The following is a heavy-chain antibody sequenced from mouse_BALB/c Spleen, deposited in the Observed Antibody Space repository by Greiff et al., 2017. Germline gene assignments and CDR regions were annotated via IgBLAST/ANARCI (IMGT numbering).Heavy chain of an antibody. CDR1: GFTFSSYT. J-gene: IGHJ4*01. CDR2: ISNGGGST. Sequence: EVNLVESGGGLVQPGGSLKLSCAASGFTFSSYTMSWVRQTPEKRLEWVAYISNGGGSTYYPDTVKGRFTISRDNAKNTLYLQMSSLKSEDTAMYYCARQTTNAMDYWGQGTSVTVSS. D-gene: IGHD2-1*01. V-gene: IGHV5-12-2*01. CDR3: ARQTTNAMDY.